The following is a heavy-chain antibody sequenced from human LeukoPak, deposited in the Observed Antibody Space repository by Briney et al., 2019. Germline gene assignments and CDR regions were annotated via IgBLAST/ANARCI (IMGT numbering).Heavy chain of an antibody. V-gene: IGHV3-21*01. CDR1: GFTFSSYS. Sequence: GGSLRLSCAASGFTFSSYSINWVRQAPGKGLEWVSSISSSSSYIYYADSVKGRFTISRDNAKNSLYLQMNSLRAEDTAVYYCASVTEAPYYFNYWGQGTLVTVSS. CDR2: ISSSSSYI. J-gene: IGHJ4*02. D-gene: IGHD2-21*02. CDR3: ASVTEAPYYFNY.